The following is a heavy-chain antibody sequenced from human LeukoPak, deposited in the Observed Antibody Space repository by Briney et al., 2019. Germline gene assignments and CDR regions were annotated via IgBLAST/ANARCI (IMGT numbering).Heavy chain of an antibody. J-gene: IGHJ4*02. Sequence: GASVKVSCTASGGTFSNYAISWVRQAPGQGLEWMGGIIPIFATAKCVQKFQGRVKITADESTSTAYMELSSLRSEDTAVYYCARDSSGWRKFDYWGQGTLVTVSS. CDR3: ARDSSGWRKFDY. CDR1: GGTFSNYA. V-gene: IGHV1-69*13. CDR2: IIPIFATA. D-gene: IGHD6-19*01.